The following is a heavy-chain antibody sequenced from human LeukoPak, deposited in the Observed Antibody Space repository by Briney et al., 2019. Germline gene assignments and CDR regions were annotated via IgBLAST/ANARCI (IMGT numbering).Heavy chain of an antibody. Sequence: PSETLSLTCTVSGGSISSYYWSWIRQPAGKGLEWIGRIYTSGSTNYNPSLKSRVTMSVDTSKNQFSLKLSSVTAAHTAVYYCARDPRVVAFDIWRQATMVTVSS. CDR1: GGSISSYY. V-gene: IGHV4-4*07. CDR2: IYTSGST. J-gene: IGHJ3*02. CDR3: ARDPRVVAFDI.